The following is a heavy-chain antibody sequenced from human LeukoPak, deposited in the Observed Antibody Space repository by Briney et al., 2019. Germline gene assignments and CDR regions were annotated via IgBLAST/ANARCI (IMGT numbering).Heavy chain of an antibody. CDR2: INHSGST. CDR1: GGSFSGYY. Sequence: ASETLSLTCAVYGGSFSGYYWSWIRQPPGKGLEWIWEINHSGSTNYNPSLKSRVTISVDTSKNQFSLKLSSVTAADTAVYYCARATYGDYTYDAFDIWGQGTMVTVSS. D-gene: IGHD4-17*01. V-gene: IGHV4-34*01. CDR3: ARATYGDYTYDAFDI. J-gene: IGHJ3*02.